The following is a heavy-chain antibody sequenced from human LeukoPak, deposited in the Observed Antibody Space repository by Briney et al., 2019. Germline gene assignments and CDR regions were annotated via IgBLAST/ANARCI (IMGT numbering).Heavy chain of an antibody. Sequence: SETLSLTCTVSGGSISSSSYYWGWIRQPPGKGLEWIGSIYYSGSTYYNPSLKSRVTISVDTSKNQFSLKLSSVTAADTAVYYCARTQKVVPAAIPLDWFDPWGQGTLVTVSS. J-gene: IGHJ5*02. D-gene: IGHD2-2*02. CDR3: ARTQKVVPAAIPLDWFDP. CDR2: IYYSGST. CDR1: GGSISSSSYY. V-gene: IGHV4-39*01.